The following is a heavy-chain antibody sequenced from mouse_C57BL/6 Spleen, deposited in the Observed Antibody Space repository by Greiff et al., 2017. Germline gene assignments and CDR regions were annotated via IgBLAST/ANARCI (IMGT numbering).Heavy chain of an antibody. D-gene: IGHD3-2*01. CDR3: ETHATARATSGFAY. V-gene: IGHV5-9*01. Sequence: DVMLVESGGGLVKPGGSLTLSCAASGFTFSSYTMSWVRQTPEKRLEWVATISGGGGNTYYPDSVKGRYTISRDNAKNTLYLQLSSLRSEDTALYDCETHATARATSGFAYWGQGTLVTVSA. CDR1: GFTFSSYT. J-gene: IGHJ3*01. CDR2: ISGGGGNT.